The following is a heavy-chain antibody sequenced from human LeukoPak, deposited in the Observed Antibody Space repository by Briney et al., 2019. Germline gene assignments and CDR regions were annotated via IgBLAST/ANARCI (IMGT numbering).Heavy chain of an antibody. Sequence: PSETLSLTCAVSGGSISSGGYSWSWIRQPPGKGLEWIGYIYHSGSTYYNPSLKSRVTISVDKSKNQFSLKLSSVTAADTAVYYCATANYYDSSALSFDYWGQGTLVTVSS. CDR2: IYHSGST. J-gene: IGHJ4*02. D-gene: IGHD3-22*01. CDR3: ATANYYDSSALSFDY. CDR1: GGSISSGGYS. V-gene: IGHV4-30-2*01.